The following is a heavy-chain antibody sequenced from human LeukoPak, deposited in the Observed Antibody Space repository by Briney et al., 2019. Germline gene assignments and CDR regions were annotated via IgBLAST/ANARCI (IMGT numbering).Heavy chain of an antibody. CDR3: ARVRDGGRFDC. CDR2: VFHGGNT. J-gene: IGHJ4*02. CDR1: GGSITSTNW. V-gene: IGHV4-4*02. Sequence: SGTLSLTCAVSGGSITSTNWWSWVRQPPGKGLEWIGEVFHGGNTNYNPSLKSRVTLSVDKSKNQFSLRVSSVTAADTAVYYCARVRDGGRFDCWGQGTLATLSS. D-gene: IGHD3-10*01.